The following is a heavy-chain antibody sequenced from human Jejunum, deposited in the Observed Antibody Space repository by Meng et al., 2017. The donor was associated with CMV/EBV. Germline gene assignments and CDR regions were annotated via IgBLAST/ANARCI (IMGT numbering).Heavy chain of an antibody. J-gene: IGHJ3*02. CDR3: ARDLGPKHDYNWRAFDI. D-gene: IGHD5-24*01. Sequence: AVSGTFFSWVRPAPGKGLAWVSVIYSGGTTYYTESVNGRFPISSDGSKNMVYLQMNSLRPEDTAMYYCARDLGPKHDYNWRAFDIWGQGTMVTVSS. CDR2: IYSGGTT. CDR1: AVSGTF. V-gene: IGHV3-53*05.